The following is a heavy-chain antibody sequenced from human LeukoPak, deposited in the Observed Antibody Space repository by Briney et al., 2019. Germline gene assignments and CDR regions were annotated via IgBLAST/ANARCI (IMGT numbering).Heavy chain of an antibody. CDR1: GGSISSYY. V-gene: IGHV4-59*01. CDR3: ARVGYYYGMDV. J-gene: IGHJ6*02. CDR2: IYYSGST. Sequence: SETLPLTCTVSGGSISSYYWSWIRQPPGKGLEWIGYIYYSGSTNYNPSLKSRVTISVDTSKNQFSLKLSSVTAADTAVYYCARVGYYYGMDVWGQGTTVTVSS.